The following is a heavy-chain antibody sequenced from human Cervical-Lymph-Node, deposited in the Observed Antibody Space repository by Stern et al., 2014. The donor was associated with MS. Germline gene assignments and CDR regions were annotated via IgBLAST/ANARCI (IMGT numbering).Heavy chain of an antibody. Sequence: MQLVESGGGVVQPGRSLRLSCAASGFSFSRSAMHWVRQAPGTGLEWVALIWYDGSNPYYADSVTGRFTISRDNFKNTLYLQMNSLRAEDTAVYYCASAYSSSHYYFDYWGQGTLVTVSS. D-gene: IGHD6-13*01. J-gene: IGHJ4*02. V-gene: IGHV3-33*01. CDR2: IWYDGSNP. CDR1: GFSFSRSA. CDR3: ASAYSSSHYYFDY.